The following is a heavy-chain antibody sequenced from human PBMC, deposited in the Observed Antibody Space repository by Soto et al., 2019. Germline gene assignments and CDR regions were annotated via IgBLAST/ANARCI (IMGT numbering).Heavy chain of an antibody. CDR3: ARVTPGNNLYYFSGLDV. V-gene: IGHV3-30-3*01. D-gene: IGHD1-1*01. CDR2: IAYDGINT. CDR1: GFNFGTYA. Sequence: PGGSLRLSWVASGFNFGTYAIHWVRQAPGKGLQWVALIAYDGINTYYADSVKGRFTISRDNSKNTLHLQMNSLRPEDTGVYFCARVTPGNNLYYFSGLDVWGQGTSVTVSS. J-gene: IGHJ6*02.